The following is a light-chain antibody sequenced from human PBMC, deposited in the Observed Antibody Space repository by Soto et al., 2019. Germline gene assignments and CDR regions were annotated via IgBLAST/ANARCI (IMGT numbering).Light chain of an antibody. CDR3: QQYGSSLKT. J-gene: IGKJ1*01. CDR2: GAS. CDR1: QNFGSNY. V-gene: IGKV3-20*01. Sequence: EIVLTPSPGTLSLSPGDRVTLSCRASQNFGSNYLAWYQQRPGQAPRLLIFGASTRATGIPDRFSGSGSGTDFTLTISRLEPEDFAVYYCQQYGSSLKTFGQGTKVDIK.